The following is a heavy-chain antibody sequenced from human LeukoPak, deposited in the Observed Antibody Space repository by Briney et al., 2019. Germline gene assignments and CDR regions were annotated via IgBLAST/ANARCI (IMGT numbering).Heavy chain of an antibody. D-gene: IGHD2-2*01. CDR2: IIPIFGTA. CDR3: ARGVVPAAISDAFDI. CDR1: GGTFSSYA. Sequence: SVKVSCKASGGTFSSYAISWVRQAPGQGLEWMGGIIPIFGTANYAQKFQGRVTITTDESTSTAYMELSSLRSEDTAVYYCARGVVPAAISDAFDIWGQGTMVTVSS. J-gene: IGHJ3*02. V-gene: IGHV1-69*05.